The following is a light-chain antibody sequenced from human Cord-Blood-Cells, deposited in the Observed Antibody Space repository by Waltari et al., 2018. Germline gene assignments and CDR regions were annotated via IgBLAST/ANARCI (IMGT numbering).Light chain of an antibody. J-gene: IGLJ2*01. CDR2: DVS. V-gene: IGLV2-11*01. CDR1: STDVGGYNY. CDR3: SSYPGSDTGG. Sequence: QSALTQPRSVSGSPVQSVPIPCTGTSTDVGGYNYVPWYQQHTGKAPKLMIFDVSKRPSGLPDRFSGAKSGNTASLAFSGPQAEDGGDYYCSSYPGSDTGGFGGETNLTVL.